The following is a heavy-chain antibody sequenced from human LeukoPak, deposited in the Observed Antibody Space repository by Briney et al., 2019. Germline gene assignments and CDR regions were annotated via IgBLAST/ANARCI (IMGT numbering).Heavy chain of an antibody. CDR2: ISYDGSNK. Sequence: PGGSLRLSCAASGFTFSSYAMHWVRQAPGKGLEWVAVISYDGSNKYYADSVKGRLTISRDNSKNTLYLQMNSLRAEDTAVYYCAKDRHDYSNYWFDPWGQGTLVTVSS. D-gene: IGHD4-11*01. V-gene: IGHV3-30-3*01. J-gene: IGHJ5*02. CDR1: GFTFSSYA. CDR3: AKDRHDYSNYWFDP.